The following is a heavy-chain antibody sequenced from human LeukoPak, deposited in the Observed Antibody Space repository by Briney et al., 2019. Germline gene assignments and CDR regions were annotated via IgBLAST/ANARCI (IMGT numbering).Heavy chain of an antibody. V-gene: IGHV3-74*01. D-gene: IGHD3-22*01. Sequence: GGSLRLSCAASGFTFSSYWMRWVRQAPGKGLVWVSRINSDGSSTSYADSVKGRFTISRDNAKNTLYLQMNSLRAEDTAVYYCASSTYYYDSSGYYPLAFDIWGQGTMVTVSS. J-gene: IGHJ3*02. CDR1: GFTFSSYW. CDR3: ASSTYYYDSSGYYPLAFDI. CDR2: INSDGSST.